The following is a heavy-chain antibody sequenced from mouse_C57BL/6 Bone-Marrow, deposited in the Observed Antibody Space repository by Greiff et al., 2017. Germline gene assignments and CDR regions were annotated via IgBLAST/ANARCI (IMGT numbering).Heavy chain of an antibody. Sequence: QVQLQQSGAELVKPGASVKLSCKASGYTFTEYTIHWVKQRSGQGLEWIGWFYPGSGSIKYNEKFKDKATLTADKSSSTVYMELSRLTSEDSAVYFCARHEGGLYYYGGGGNFDYWGQGTTLTVSS. D-gene: IGHD1-1*01. J-gene: IGHJ2*01. CDR3: ARHEGGLYYYGGGGNFDY. CDR2: FYPGSGSI. CDR1: GYTFTEYT. V-gene: IGHV1-62-2*01.